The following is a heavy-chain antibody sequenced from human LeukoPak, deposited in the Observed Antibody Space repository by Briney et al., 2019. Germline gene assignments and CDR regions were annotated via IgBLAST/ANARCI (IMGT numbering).Heavy chain of an antibody. Sequence: GGSLRLSCAASGFTFSNAWMSWVRQAPGKGLEWVGRIKSKTDGGTTDYAAPVKGRFTISRDDSKNTLYLQMNSLRAEDTAVYYCAKDRSRRMVRGVIISRDAFDIWGQGTMVTVSS. CDR2: IKSKTDGGTT. V-gene: IGHV3-15*01. J-gene: IGHJ3*02. CDR1: GFTFSNAW. D-gene: IGHD3-10*01. CDR3: AKDRSRRMVRGVIISRDAFDI.